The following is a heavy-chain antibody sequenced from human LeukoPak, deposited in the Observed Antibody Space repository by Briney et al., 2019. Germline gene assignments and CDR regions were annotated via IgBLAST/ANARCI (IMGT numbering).Heavy chain of an antibody. D-gene: IGHD3-16*02. J-gene: IGHJ4*02. CDR3: ARGLTRYYDYVWGSYRSLGY. CDR1: GYTFTSYG. V-gene: IGHV1-8*01. CDR2: MNPNSGNT. Sequence: ASVKVSCKASGYTFTSYGINWVRQATGQGLEWMGWMNPNSGNTGYAQKFQGRVTMTRNTSISTAYMELSSLRSEDTAVYYCARGLTRYYDYVWGSYRSLGYWGQGTLVTVSS.